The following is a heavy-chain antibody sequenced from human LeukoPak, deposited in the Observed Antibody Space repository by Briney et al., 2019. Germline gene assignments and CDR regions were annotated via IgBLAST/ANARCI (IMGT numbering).Heavy chain of an antibody. J-gene: IGHJ5*02. CDR2: IVVGSGNT. V-gene: IGHV1-58*02. Sequence: SVKVSCKASGFTFTSSAMQWVRQARGQRLEWIGWIVVGSGNTNYTQKFQERVTITRDMSTSTAYMELSSLRSEDTAVYYCAADRTAVAGGGWFDPRGQGTLVTVSS. D-gene: IGHD6-19*01. CDR1: GFTFTSSA. CDR3: AADRTAVAGGGWFDP.